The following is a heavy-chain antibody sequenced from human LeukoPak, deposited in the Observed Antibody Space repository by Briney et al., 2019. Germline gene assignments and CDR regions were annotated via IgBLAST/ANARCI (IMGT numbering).Heavy chain of an antibody. Sequence: GGSLRLSCAASGLIFSSYGMYWVRQAPGKGLEWVAVIWHDGSAEFYADSVKGRFSISRDDSKNTVYLQMNSLRAEDTALYYCARDSRGGWSGYFDFWGQGTLVTVSS. CDR3: ARDSRGGWSGYFDF. D-gene: IGHD6-19*01. CDR1: GLIFSSYG. V-gene: IGHV3-33*01. CDR2: IWHDGSAE. J-gene: IGHJ4*02.